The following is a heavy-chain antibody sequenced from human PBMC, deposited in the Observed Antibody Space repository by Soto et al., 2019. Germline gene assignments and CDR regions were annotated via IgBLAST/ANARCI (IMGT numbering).Heavy chain of an antibody. Sequence: GXSVEGSCRASGYTFTGYYMHWVRQAPVQGLEWMGWINPNSGGTNYAQKFQGRVTMTRDTSISTAYMELSRLRSDDTAVYYCARDHKGIAVAGYGMDVWGQGTKVTVYS. CDR1: GYTFTGYY. CDR3: ARDHKGIAVAGYGMDV. CDR2: INPNSGGT. V-gene: IGHV1-2*02. D-gene: IGHD6-19*01. J-gene: IGHJ6*02.